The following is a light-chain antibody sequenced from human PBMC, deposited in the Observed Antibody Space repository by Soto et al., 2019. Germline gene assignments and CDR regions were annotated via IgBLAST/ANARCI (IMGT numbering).Light chain of an antibody. Sequence: EIVLTLSPGTLSLSAGQRSTLSCMASQRLSASDIAWYQQKPGQAPKFLIYGVSSRATGIPDRFSGSGSGTDFTLTISRLEPEDFAVYHCQQYGSAPLITFGQGTRLEIK. J-gene: IGKJ5*01. CDR3: QQYGSAPLIT. CDR2: GVS. CDR1: QRLSASD. V-gene: IGKV3-20*01.